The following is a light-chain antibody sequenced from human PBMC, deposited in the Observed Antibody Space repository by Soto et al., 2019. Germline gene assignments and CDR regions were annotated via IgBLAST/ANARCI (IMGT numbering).Light chain of an antibody. CDR3: QQYGTSPLT. CDR2: GAS. CDR1: QSVGSSY. V-gene: IGKV3-20*01. Sequence: EIVLTQSPGTLSLSPGERATLSCRASQSVGSSYLAWYRQKAGQAPRLLIYGASSRATGIPDRFSSSGSGTDVTLTISRLEPEDVAVYYCQQYGTSPLTFGGGTKVEIK. J-gene: IGKJ4*01.